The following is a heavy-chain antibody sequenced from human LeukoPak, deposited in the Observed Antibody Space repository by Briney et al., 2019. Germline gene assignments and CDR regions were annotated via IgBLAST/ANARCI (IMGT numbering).Heavy chain of an antibody. J-gene: IGHJ6*03. D-gene: IGHD2-2*01. Sequence: SETLSLTCAVYGGSFSGYYWSWIRQPPGKGLEWIGEINHSGSTNYNPSLKSRVTISVDTSKKQFSLKLSSVTAADTAVYYCAKTNRDCSSTSCHRYYYYYYYMDVWGKGTTVTVSS. CDR3: AKTNRDCSSTSCHRYYYYYYYMDV. CDR2: INHSGST. CDR1: GGSFSGYY. V-gene: IGHV4-34*01.